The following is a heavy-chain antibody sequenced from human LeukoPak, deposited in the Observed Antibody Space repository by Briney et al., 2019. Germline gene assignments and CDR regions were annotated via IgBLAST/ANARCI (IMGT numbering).Heavy chain of an antibody. D-gene: IGHD3-22*01. J-gene: IGHJ4*02. CDR1: GGTFSSYA. Sequence: GASVKVSCKASGGTFSSYAISWVRQAPGQGLEWMGGIIPIFGTANYAQKFQGRVTITGDESASTAYMELSSLRSEDTAVYYCARDPNNTMIVVASFYYWGQGTLVTVSS. CDR3: ARDPNNTMIVVASFYY. CDR2: IIPIFGTA. V-gene: IGHV1-69*13.